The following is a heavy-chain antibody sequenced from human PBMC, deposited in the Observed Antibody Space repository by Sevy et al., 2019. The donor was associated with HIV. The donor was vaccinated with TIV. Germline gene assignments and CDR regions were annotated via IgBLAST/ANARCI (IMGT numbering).Heavy chain of an antibody. CDR2: ISYDGSNK. CDR1: GFTFSSYG. D-gene: IGHD3-10*01. J-gene: IGHJ4*02. CDR3: AKNLRYYYGSGSYYKKPAGPFDY. Sequence: GGSLRLSCAASGFTFSSYGMHWVRQAPGKGLERVAVISYDGSNKYYADSVKGRFTISRDNSKNTLYLQMNSLRAEDTAVYYCAKNLRYYYGSGSYYKKPAGPFDYWCQGTLVTVSS. V-gene: IGHV3-30*18.